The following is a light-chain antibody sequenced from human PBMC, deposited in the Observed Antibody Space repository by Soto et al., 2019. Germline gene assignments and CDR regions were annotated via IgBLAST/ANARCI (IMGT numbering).Light chain of an antibody. Sequence: EIVLTQSPATLSLSPGERATLSCRASQSVSSFLAWYQQKPGQAPRLLIYDASNRATGIPDRFSGSGSGTDFTLTISSLEPEDFAVYFCHQRSNWPLTFGGGTKGDIK. CDR2: DAS. CDR3: HQRSNWPLT. V-gene: IGKV3-11*01. J-gene: IGKJ4*01. CDR1: QSVSSF.